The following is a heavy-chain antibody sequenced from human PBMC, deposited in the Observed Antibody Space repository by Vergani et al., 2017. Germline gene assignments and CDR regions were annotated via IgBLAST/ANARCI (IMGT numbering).Heavy chain of an antibody. D-gene: IGHD6-13*01. J-gene: IGHJ4*02. CDR2: ISGSGGST. CDR3: AITGYSSSWLFDY. CDR1: GFTFSSYA. V-gene: IGHV3-23*01. Sequence: EVQLLESGGGLVQPGGSLRLSCAASGFTFSSYAMSWVRQAPGKGLEWVSAISGSGGSTYYADSVKGRFTISRDNSKNTLYLQMNSLRAEDTAVYYCAITGYSSSWLFDYWGQGTLVTVSS.